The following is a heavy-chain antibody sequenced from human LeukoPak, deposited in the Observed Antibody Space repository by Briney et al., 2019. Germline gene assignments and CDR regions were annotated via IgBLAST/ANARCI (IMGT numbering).Heavy chain of an antibody. J-gene: IGHJ4*02. Sequence: PGGSLRLSCAASGFTVSDNYISWVRQAPGKGLEWVAFIRYDGSNKYYADSVKGRFTISRDNSKNTLYLQMNSLRAEDTAVYYCAKDADSSGWYCDYWGQGTLVTVSS. D-gene: IGHD6-19*01. V-gene: IGHV3-30*02. CDR3: AKDADSSGWYCDY. CDR2: IRYDGSNK. CDR1: GFTVSDNY.